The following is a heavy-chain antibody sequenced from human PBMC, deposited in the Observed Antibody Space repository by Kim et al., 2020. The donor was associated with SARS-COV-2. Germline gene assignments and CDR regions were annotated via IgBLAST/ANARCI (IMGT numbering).Heavy chain of an antibody. V-gene: IGHV1-3*01. CDR2: INADNGNT. Sequence: ASVKVSCKASGYTFSSYAMHWVRQAPGQRLEWMGCINADNGNTKYSQRFQGRVTITRDTSASTAYMELSRLRSEDTAVYYCARARMYYDILTGYHDYGMD. CDR3: ARARMYYDILTGYHDYGMD. CDR1: GYTFSSYA. J-gene: IGHJ6*01. D-gene: IGHD3-9*01.